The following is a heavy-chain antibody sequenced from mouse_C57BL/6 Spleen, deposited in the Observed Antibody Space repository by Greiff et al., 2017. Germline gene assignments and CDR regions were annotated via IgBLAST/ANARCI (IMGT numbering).Heavy chain of an antibody. D-gene: IGHD2-2*01. CDR3: ARDRYGCGEYFDY. CDR1: GYTFTSYW. J-gene: IGHJ2*01. Sequence: QVQLQQPGAELVKPGASVKMSCKASGYTFTSYWITWVKQRPGQGLEWIGDIYPGSGSTNYNEKFKSKATLTVDTSSSTAYMQLSSLTSEDAAVYYCARDRYGCGEYFDYWGQGTTLTVSS. CDR2: IYPGSGST. V-gene: IGHV1-55*01.